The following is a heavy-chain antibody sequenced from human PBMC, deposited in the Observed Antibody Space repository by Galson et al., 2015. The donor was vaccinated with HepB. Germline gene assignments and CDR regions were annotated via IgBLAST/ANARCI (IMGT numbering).Heavy chain of an antibody. CDR2: ISGGDGSA. D-gene: IGHD3-10*01. Sequence: SLRLSCAASGFTFTDYALTWVRQAPGKGLEWVSTISGGDGSATYADSVKGWFTISRDISKNTLYLQLNSLRAGDTAAYYCAKEFKDYSSGTYIDYWGQGTLVTVSS. CDR1: GFTFTDYA. J-gene: IGHJ4*02. V-gene: IGHV3-23*01. CDR3: AKEFKDYSSGTYIDY.